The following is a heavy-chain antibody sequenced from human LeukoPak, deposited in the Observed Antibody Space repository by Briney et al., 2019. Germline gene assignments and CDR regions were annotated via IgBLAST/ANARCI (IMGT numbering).Heavy chain of an antibody. CDR1: GYTFTGYY. J-gene: IGHJ4*02. CDR3: ARSGRGTYYYFDL. D-gene: IGHD5-12*01. Sequence: GASVKVSCKASGYTFTGYYMHWVRQAPGQGLEWMGWINPNSGNTNYAQKFLGRVTMTADTSTGTAYMELKSLTSADTAVYYCARSGRGTYYYFDLWGQGTLVTVSS. CDR2: INPNSGNT. V-gene: IGHV1-2*02.